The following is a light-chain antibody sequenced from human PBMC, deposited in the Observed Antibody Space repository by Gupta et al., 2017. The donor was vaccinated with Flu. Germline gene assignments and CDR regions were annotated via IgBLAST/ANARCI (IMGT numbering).Light chain of an antibody. V-gene: IGLV2-11*03. J-gene: IGLJ2*01. Sequence: SGTIACTGSSSNVGGYNYVSWYQQYPGKATKLMIYDVSKRPAGVPDRFSGSKSGNTASLTISGLQAEDEADYYCCSYAGSYTLLFGGGTRLTVL. CDR3: CSYAGSYTLL. CDR2: DVS. CDR1: SSNVGGYNY.